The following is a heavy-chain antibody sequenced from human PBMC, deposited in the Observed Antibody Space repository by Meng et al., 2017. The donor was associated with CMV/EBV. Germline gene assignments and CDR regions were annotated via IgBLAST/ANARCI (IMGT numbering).Heavy chain of an antibody. D-gene: IGHD3-10*01. J-gene: IGHJ4*02. CDR2: IKQDGSEK. CDR1: GFTFSSYW. Sequence: GGSLRLSCAASGFTFSSYWMNWVRQAPGKGLEWVATIKQDGSEKYYVDSVKGRFAISRDNAENSLFLHMNSLRAEGTAVYYCAGDPAISMVRGVISDYWGQGTLVTVSS. V-gene: IGHV3-7*01. CDR3: AGDPAISMVRGVISDY.